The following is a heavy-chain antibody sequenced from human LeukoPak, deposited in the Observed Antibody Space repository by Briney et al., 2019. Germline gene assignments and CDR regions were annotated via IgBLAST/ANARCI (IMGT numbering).Heavy chain of an antibody. CDR1: GFTFSSYS. V-gene: IGHV3-21*01. D-gene: IGHD2-15*01. CDR3: ARDQRDIVVVVAADDAFDI. Sequence: GGSLRLSCAASGFTFSSYSMNWVRQAPGKGLDWVSSISSSSSYIYYADSVKGRFTISRDNAKNSLYLQMNSLRAEDTAVYYCARDQRDIVVVVAADDAFDIWGQGTMVTVSS. CDR2: ISSSSSYI. J-gene: IGHJ3*02.